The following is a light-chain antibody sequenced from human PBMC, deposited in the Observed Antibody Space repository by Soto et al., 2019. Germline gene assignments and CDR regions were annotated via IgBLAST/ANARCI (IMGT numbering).Light chain of an antibody. CDR1: SSNIGGNY. Sequence: QSVLTQPPSASGTPGQRVTISCSGRSSNIGGNYVYWYQHLPGTAPTLLIHKNDQRPSGVPDRFSGSKSGTSASLTISGLRSEDEADYYCASWDDSLNGLYVFGTGTKLTVL. V-gene: IGLV1-47*01. CDR2: KND. CDR3: ASWDDSLNGLYV. J-gene: IGLJ1*01.